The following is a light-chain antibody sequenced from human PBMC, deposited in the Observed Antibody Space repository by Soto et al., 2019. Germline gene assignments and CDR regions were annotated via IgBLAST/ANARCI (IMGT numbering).Light chain of an antibody. CDR2: GTS. CDR1: QSVSSSY. V-gene: IGKV3-20*01. CDR3: QQCESSPWT. J-gene: IGKJ1*01. Sequence: EIVLTQSPGTLSLSPGERATLFCRASQSVSSSYLAWYQQKPGQAPRLLIYGTSSRANGIPDRFSGSGSGTDFTLTISGLEPEDLAVYDCQQCESSPWTFGQGTKVEIK.